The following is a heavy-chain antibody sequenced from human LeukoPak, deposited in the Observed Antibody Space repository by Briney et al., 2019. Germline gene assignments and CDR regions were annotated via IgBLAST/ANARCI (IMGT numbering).Heavy chain of an antibody. CDR3: ARHGRTSSQQGRVDP. Sequence: SETLSLTCTVSGGSISSYYWSWIRQPPGKGLEWIGSIYYSGSTYYNPSLKSRVTISVATSKNQFSLKLSSVTAADTAVYYCARHGRTSSQQGRVDPWGEGTSVTVSS. V-gene: IGHV4-39*01. D-gene: IGHD6-13*01. CDR1: GGSISSYY. J-gene: IGHJ5*02. CDR2: IYYSGST.